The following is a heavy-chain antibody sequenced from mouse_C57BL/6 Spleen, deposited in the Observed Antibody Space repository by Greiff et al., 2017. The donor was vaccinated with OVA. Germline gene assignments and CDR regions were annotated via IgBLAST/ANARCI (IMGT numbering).Heavy chain of an antibody. J-gene: IGHJ1*03. CDR1: GYTFTSYW. CDR2: INPSNGGT. CDR3: ARDGYYGYFDV. D-gene: IGHD2-3*01. Sequence: QVQLQQPGTELVKPGASVKLSCKASGYTFTSYWMHWVKQRPGPGLAWIGNINPSNGGTNYNEKFKSKATLTVDKSSSTAYMQLSSLTSEDSAVYYCARDGYYGYFDVWGTGTTVTVSS. V-gene: IGHV1-53*01.